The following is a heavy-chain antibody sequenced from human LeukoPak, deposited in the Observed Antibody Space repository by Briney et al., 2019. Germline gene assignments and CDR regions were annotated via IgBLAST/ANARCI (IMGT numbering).Heavy chain of an antibody. CDR1: GFTFSSYE. D-gene: IGHD3-3*01. CDR3: ARVNGYDFWSGMYAFDI. V-gene: IGHV3-48*03. Sequence: GGSLRLSCAASGFTFSSYEMNWVRQAPGKGLEWVSYISSSGSTIYYADSVKGRFTISRDNAKNSLYLQMNSLRAEDTAVYYCARVNGYDFWSGMYAFDIWGQGTMVTVSS. J-gene: IGHJ3*02. CDR2: ISSSGSTI.